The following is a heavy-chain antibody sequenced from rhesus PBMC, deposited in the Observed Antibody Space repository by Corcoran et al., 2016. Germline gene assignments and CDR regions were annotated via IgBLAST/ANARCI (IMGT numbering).Heavy chain of an antibody. CDR3: ASPIAAVRYYFDY. J-gene: IGHJ4*01. Sequence: QLQLQESGPGLVKPSETLSLTCAVSGGAISDDYYWSWIRQPPGKGLEWIGYIYGSGGGTNDNPPLKTRVTIYIDTSQTQFALQLSSVHAADTAVYYCASPIAAVRYYFDYWGQGVLVTVSS. V-gene: IGHV4-106*01. CDR1: GGAISDDYY. CDR2: IYGSGGGT. D-gene: IGHD6-25*01.